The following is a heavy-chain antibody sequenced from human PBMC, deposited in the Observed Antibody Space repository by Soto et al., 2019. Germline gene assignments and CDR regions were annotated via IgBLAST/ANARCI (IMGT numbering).Heavy chain of an antibody. CDR2: IGSASTTI. Sequence: GGSLRLSCEASGLIFSDYSVNWVRQAPGKGLEWLSYIGSASTTIYADSIKGRFSISRDNAKNSLYLQMNSLRDEDTAVYYCARGSYLNYFDYWGQGALVTVSS. V-gene: IGHV3-48*02. D-gene: IGHD3-10*01. CDR3: ARGSYLNYFDY. CDR1: GLIFSDYS. J-gene: IGHJ4*02.